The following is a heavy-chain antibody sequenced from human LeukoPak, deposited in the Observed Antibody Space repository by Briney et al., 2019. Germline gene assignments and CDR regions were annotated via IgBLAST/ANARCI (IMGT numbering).Heavy chain of an antibody. CDR1: GGSISSYY. V-gene: IGHV4-4*09. D-gene: IGHD3-22*01. J-gene: IGHJ4*02. CDR3: ARSPRGSGYYYLDY. CDR2: IYTSGST. Sequence: SETLSLTCTVSGGSISSYYWSWIRQPPGKGLEWIGYIYTSGSTNYNLSLKSRVTISVDTSKNQFSLKLSSVTAADTAVYYCARSPRGSGYYYLDYWGQGTLVTVSS.